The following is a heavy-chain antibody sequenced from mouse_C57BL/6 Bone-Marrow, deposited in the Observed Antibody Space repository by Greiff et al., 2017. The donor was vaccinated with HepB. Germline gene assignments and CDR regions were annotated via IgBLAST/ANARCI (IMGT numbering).Heavy chain of an antibody. CDR2: IYPRSGNT. D-gene: IGHD1-1*01. J-gene: IGHJ4*01. CDR1: GYTFTSYG. Sequence: QVQLKESGAELARPGASVKLSCKASGYTFTSYGISWVKQRTGQGLEWIGEIYPRSGNTYYNEKFKGKATLTADKSSSTAYMELRSLTSEDSAVYFCARGITTVVGYYAMDYWGQGTSVTVSS. CDR3: ARGITTVVGYYAMDY. V-gene: IGHV1-81*01.